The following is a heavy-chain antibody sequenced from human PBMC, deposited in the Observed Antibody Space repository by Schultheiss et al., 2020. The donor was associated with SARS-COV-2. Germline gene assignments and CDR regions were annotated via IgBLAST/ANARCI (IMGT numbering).Heavy chain of an antibody. D-gene: IGHD6-13*01. CDR1: GFTFSSYS. J-gene: IGHJ6*02. CDR2: ISSSSSYI. CDR3: ARDQKVGGIAAAGDYYYYGMDV. Sequence: GGSLRLSCAASGFTFSSYSMNWVRQAPGKGLEWVSYISSSSSYIYYADSVKGRFTISRDNAKNSLYLQMNSLRAEDTAVYYCARDQKVGGIAAAGDYYYYGMDVWGQGTTDTVSS. V-gene: IGHV3-21*05.